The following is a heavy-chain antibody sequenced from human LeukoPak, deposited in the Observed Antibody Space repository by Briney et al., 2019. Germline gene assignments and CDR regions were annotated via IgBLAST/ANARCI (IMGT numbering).Heavy chain of an antibody. CDR3: AREQLLSWFDP. Sequence: NPSETLSLTCTVSGGSISSYYWSWIRQPPGKGLEWIGYIYYSGSTNYNPSLKSRVTISVDTSKNQFSLKLSSVTAADTAVYYCAREQLLSWFDPWGQGTLVTVSS. J-gene: IGHJ5*02. V-gene: IGHV4-59*12. CDR1: GGSISSYY. CDR2: IYYSGST. D-gene: IGHD2-2*01.